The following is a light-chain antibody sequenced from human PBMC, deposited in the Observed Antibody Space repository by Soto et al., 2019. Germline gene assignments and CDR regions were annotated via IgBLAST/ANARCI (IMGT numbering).Light chain of an antibody. J-gene: IGLJ3*02. Sequence: QSVPTQPASVSGSPGQSITISCTGTSSDVGGYDYVSWYQQHPGKAPKLMIYDVTNRPSGISNRFSGSKSGNTASLTISGLQAEDDADYFCSSYTSSSTLVFGGGTKLTVL. CDR1: SSDVGGYDY. V-gene: IGLV2-14*01. CDR3: SSYTSSSTLV. CDR2: DVT.